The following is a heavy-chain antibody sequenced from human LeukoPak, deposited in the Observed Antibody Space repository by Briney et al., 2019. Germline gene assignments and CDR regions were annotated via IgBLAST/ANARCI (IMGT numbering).Heavy chain of an antibody. Sequence: GGSLRLSRAASGFTFSSYAMSWVRQAPGKGLEWVSAISGSGGSTYYADSVKGRFTISRDNAKNSLYLQMNSLRAEDTAVYYCARADGSGSYYNLYYYYYGMDVWGQGTTVTVSS. CDR1: GFTFSSYA. CDR2: ISGSGGST. CDR3: ARADGSGSYYNLYYYYYGMDV. J-gene: IGHJ6*02. V-gene: IGHV3-23*01. D-gene: IGHD3-10*01.